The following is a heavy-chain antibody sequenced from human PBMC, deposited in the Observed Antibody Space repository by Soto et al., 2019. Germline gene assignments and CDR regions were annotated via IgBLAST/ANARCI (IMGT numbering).Heavy chain of an antibody. CDR1: GFTFSSYA. D-gene: IGHD3-22*01. CDR3: AKRARSIVVVIKTPYYFDY. CDR2: ISGSGGST. J-gene: IGHJ4*02. V-gene: IGHV3-23*01. Sequence: GGSLRLSCAASGFTFSSYAMSWVRQAPGKGLEWVSAISGSGGSTYYADSVKGRFTISRDNSKNTLYLQMNSLRAEDTAVYYCAKRARSIVVVIKTPYYFDYWGQGTLVTVSS.